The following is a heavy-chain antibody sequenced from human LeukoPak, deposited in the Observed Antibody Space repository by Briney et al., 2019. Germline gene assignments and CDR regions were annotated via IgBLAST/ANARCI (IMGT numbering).Heavy chain of an antibody. V-gene: IGHV1-69*13. CDR1: GGTFSSYA. CDR2: IIPIFGTP. J-gene: IGHJ6*03. Sequence: ASVKVSCKASGGTFSSYAISWMRQAPGQGLEWMGGIIPIFGTPNHAQKFQGRVTITADESPNTAYMELSSLRSEDTAVYYCARGNCSGTSCYEGGAYYSYYYYMDVWGKGTTVTVSS. D-gene: IGHD2-2*01. CDR3: ARGNCSGTSCYEGGAYYSYYYYMDV.